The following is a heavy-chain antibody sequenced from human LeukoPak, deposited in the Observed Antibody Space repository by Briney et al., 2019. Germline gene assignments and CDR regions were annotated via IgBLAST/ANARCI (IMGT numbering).Heavy chain of an antibody. D-gene: IGHD6-13*01. J-gene: IGHJ4*02. CDR1: GFTFSSYS. Sequence: GGSLRLSCAASGFTFSSYSMNWVRQAPGKGLEWVANIKQDGSEKYYVDSVKGRFTISRDNAKNSLYLQMNSLRAEDTAVYYCARFAAAGGSFDYWGQGTLVTVSS. CDR3: ARFAAAGGSFDY. V-gene: IGHV3-7*03. CDR2: IKQDGSEK.